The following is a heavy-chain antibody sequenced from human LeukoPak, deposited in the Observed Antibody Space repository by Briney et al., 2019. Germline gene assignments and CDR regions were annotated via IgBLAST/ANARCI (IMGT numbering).Heavy chain of an antibody. V-gene: IGHV3-7*01. D-gene: IGHD6-19*01. CDR1: GFTFSRFW. J-gene: IGHJ4*02. CDR2: IKQDGGEK. Sequence: GGSLRLSCAASGFTFSRFWMNWVRQAPGKGLEWVANIKQDGGEKHYVDSVKGRFTISGDNAKNSLYLQMNSLRAEDTAVYYCASGSGRLIENWGQGTLVTVSS. CDR3: ASGSGRLIEN.